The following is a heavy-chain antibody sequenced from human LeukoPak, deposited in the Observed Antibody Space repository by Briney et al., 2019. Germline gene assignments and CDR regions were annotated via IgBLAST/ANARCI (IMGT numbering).Heavy chain of an antibody. Sequence: GGSLRLSCAASGFTFYNYAMSWVRQAPGKGLEWVSIISGSGGYIYYADAVKGRFTISRDNARNTLNLQMNSLRAEDTAVYYCAKNWDLSYWYFDFWGRGTLVTVSS. CDR2: ISGSGGYI. D-gene: IGHD7-27*01. J-gene: IGHJ2*01. CDR1: GFTFYNYA. CDR3: AKNWDLSYWYFDF. V-gene: IGHV3-23*01.